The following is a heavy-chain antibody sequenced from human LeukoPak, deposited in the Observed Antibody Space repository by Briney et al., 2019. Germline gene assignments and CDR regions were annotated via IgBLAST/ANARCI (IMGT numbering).Heavy chain of an antibody. D-gene: IGHD2-2*01. CDR1: GFTFSSYS. CDR3: ARGGSDIVVVPAAPY. V-gene: IGHV3-21*01. Sequence: PGGSLRLSCAASGFTFSSYSMNWVRQAPGKGLEWVSSISSSSSYIYYADSVKGRFTISRDNAKNSLYLQMNSLRAEDTAAYYCARGGSDIVVVPAAPYWGQGTLVTVSS. J-gene: IGHJ4*02. CDR2: ISSSSSYI.